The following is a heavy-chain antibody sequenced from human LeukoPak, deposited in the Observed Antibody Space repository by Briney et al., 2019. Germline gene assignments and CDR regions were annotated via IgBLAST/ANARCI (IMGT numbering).Heavy chain of an antibody. CDR3: ARHHRWFDP. CDR1: GGSISSSSYY. J-gene: IGHJ5*02. CDR2: IYYSGST. V-gene: IGHV4-39*01. Sequence: SETLSLTCTVSGGSISSSSYYWGWIRQPPGKGLEWIGSIYYSGSTYCNPSLKSRVTISVDTSKNQFSLKLSSVTAADTAVYYCARHHRWFDPWGQGTLVTVSS.